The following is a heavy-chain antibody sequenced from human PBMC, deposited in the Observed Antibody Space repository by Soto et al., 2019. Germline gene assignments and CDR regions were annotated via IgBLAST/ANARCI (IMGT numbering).Heavy chain of an antibody. Sequence: QVQLQESGPGLVKPSQTLSLTCTVSGGSISSGGYYWSWIRQHPGKGLEWIGYIYYSGSTYYNPSLKRRVTISGDTSKNQFSLKLSSVTAADTAVYYCARSRQNIAAAGKAFDIWGQGTMVTVSS. J-gene: IGHJ3*02. D-gene: IGHD6-13*01. CDR1: GGSISSGGYY. CDR2: IYYSGST. CDR3: ARSRQNIAAAGKAFDI. V-gene: IGHV4-31*03.